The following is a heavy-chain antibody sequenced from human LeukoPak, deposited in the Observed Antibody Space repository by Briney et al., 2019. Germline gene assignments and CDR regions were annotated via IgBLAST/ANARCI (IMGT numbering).Heavy chain of an antibody. V-gene: IGHV7-4-1*02. CDR3: ARSYYHFWSDYQYPGDY. Sequence: ASVKVSCKASGYTFTSYAMNWVRQAPGQGLEWMGWINTNTGNPTYAQGSTGRFVFSLDTSVSTAYLQISSLKAEDTAVYYCARSYYHFWSDYQYPGDYWGQGTLVTVSS. J-gene: IGHJ4*02. CDR2: INTNTGNP. D-gene: IGHD3-3*01. CDR1: GYTFTSYA.